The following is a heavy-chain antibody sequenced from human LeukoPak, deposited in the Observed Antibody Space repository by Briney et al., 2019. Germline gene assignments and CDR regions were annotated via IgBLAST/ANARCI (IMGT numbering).Heavy chain of an antibody. J-gene: IGHJ4*02. D-gene: IGHD3-10*01. V-gene: IGHV5-51*01. Sequence: GGALKISCKGSGYRFTSYWIGWVRQMPGKGLECMGIIYAGHSDTRYSPSFQGQVTISADKSISTAYLQWSSLKASDTAMYYCARLIAYGSGTDYWGQGTLVTVSS. CDR1: GYRFTSYW. CDR2: IYAGHSDT. CDR3: ARLIAYGSGTDY.